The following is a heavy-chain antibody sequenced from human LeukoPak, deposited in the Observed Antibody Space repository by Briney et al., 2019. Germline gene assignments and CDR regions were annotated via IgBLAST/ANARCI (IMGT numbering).Heavy chain of an antibody. CDR1: GFTFSNYA. D-gene: IGHD6-13*01. V-gene: IGHV3-23*01. CDR2: ISGSGGST. Sequence: GGSLRLSCAASGFTFSNYAMAWVRQAPGKGLEWVSGISGSGGSTYYADSVKGRFTISRDNSKNTLYLQMNSLRAEDTAVYHCAKDSDSSSWDYYFDYWGQGTLVTVSS. J-gene: IGHJ4*02. CDR3: AKDSDSSSWDYYFDY.